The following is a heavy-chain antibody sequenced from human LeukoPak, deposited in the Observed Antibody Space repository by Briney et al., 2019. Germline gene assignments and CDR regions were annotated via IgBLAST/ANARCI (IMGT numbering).Heavy chain of an antibody. V-gene: IGHV3-7*01. D-gene: IGHD4/OR15-4a*01. CDR3: VRDLMGSGATTAYLHH. CDR1: GFTFSSYW. CDR2: IKQDGSEK. Sequence: GGSLRLSCAASGFTFSSYWMSWVRQAPGKGLEWVANIKQDGSEKYYVDSVKGRFTISRDNAKNSLYLQMNSLRAEDTAVYFCVRDLMGSGATTAYLHHWGQGTLVTVSS. J-gene: IGHJ1*01.